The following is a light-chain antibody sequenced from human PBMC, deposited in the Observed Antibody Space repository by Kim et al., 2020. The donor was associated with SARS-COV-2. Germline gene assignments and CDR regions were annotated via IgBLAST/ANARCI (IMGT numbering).Light chain of an antibody. Sequence: DIQLTQSPSFLSASVGDRVTIACRPSQAIGRSLAWYQQKPGKAPRLLIYDASTLQRGVPAGFSGSASGTEFTLTISSLQPEDFATYYCQQHNAYPPTFGGGTKVDIK. CDR3: QQHNAYPPT. CDR2: DAS. V-gene: IGKV1-9*01. J-gene: IGKJ4*01. CDR1: QAIGRS.